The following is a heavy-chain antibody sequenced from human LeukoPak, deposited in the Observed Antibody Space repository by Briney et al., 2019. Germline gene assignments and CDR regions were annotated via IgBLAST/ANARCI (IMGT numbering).Heavy chain of an antibody. D-gene: IGHD3-3*01. CDR2: IYYTGST. Sequence: PSETLSLTCTVSGGSISSYYWSWIRQPPGKGLEWIGYIYYTGSTNYNPSRKSRVTISVDTSKNRFSLKLNSVTAADTVVYYCARADFWSAVDYWGQGTLVTVSS. CDR1: GGSISSYY. V-gene: IGHV4-59*01. CDR3: ARADFWSAVDY. J-gene: IGHJ4*02.